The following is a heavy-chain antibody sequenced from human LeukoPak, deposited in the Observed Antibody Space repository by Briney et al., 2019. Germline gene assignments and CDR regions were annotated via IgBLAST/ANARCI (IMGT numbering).Heavy chain of an antibody. J-gene: IGHJ4*02. CDR2: ISGSGGST. D-gene: IGHD4-17*01. CDR1: GFTFSSYA. Sequence: PGGSLRLSCAASGFTFSSYAMSWVRQAPGKGLEWVSAISGSGGSTYYADSVKGWFTISRDNSKNTLYLQMNSLRAEDTAVYYCAKDHYGDYVEYFDYWGQGTLVTVSS. CDR3: AKDHYGDYVEYFDY. V-gene: IGHV3-23*01.